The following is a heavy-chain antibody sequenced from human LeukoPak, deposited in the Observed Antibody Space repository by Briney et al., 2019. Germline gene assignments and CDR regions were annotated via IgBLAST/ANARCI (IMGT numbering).Heavy chain of an antibody. CDR3: AREEGYYYYYYTDV. CDR2: IYYSGST. V-gene: IGHV4-39*07. Sequence: PSETLSLTCTVSGGSISSSSYYWGWIRQPPGKGLEWIGSIYYSGSTYYNPSLKSRVTISVDTSKNQFSLKLSSVTAADTAVYYCAREEGYYYYYYTDVWGKGTTVTVSS. CDR1: GGSISSSSYY. J-gene: IGHJ6*03.